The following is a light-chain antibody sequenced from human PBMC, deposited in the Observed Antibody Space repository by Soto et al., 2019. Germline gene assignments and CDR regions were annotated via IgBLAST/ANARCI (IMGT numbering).Light chain of an antibody. J-gene: IGLJ1*01. CDR2: EES. CDR1: SSDVGDYNY. V-gene: IGLV2-8*01. CDR3: SSSEDGRYV. Sequence: QSVLTQPPSASGSPGQSVTISCTGTSSDVGDYNYVSWYQQHPGKAPKLIIYEESKRPSGVPDRLSGSKSANTASLTVSGLQAEDVAEYFCSSSEDGRYVFGTGNKVTVL.